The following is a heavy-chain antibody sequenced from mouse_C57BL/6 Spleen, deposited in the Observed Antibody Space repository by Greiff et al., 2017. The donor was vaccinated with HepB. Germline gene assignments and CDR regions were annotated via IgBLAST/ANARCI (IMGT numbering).Heavy chain of an antibody. D-gene: IGHD2-4*01. V-gene: IGHV1-26*01. Sequence: EVQLQQSGPELVKPGASVKISCKASGYTFTDYYMNWVKQSHGKSLEWIGDINPNNGGTSYNQKFKGKATLTVDKSSSTAYMELRSLTSEDSAVYYCAYYYDYGGWFAYWGQGTLVTVSA. CDR1: GYTFTDYY. CDR3: AYYYDYGGWFAY. CDR2: INPNNGGT. J-gene: IGHJ3*01.